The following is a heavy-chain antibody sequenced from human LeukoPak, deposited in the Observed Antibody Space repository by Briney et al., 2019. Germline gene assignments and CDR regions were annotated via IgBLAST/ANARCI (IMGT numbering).Heavy chain of an antibody. V-gene: IGHV4-59*08. CDR1: GGSISSYY. J-gene: IGHJ4*02. CDR2: IYYSGST. CDR3: ANYGGLGELSLGHWY. D-gene: IGHD3-16*02. Sequence: SETLSLTCTVSGGSISSYYWSWIRQPPGKGLEWIGYIYYSGSTNYNPSLKSRVTISVDTSKNQFSLKLSSVTAADTAVYYCANYGGLGELSLGHWYWGQGTLVTVSS.